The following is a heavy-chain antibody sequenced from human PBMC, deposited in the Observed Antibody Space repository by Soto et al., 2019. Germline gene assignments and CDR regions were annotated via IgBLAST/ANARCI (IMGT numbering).Heavy chain of an antibody. CDR2: VSGGDGST. CDR3: TTQGYYWDFDI. V-gene: IGHV3-23*01. Sequence: EGPLLESGGGLVQPGGSLSLSCAASGFTFSTYTMHWVRQAPGKGLEWVSGVSGGDGSTYYADSLKGRVSISRDNANNTVDLQINSMTAEDTAVYYCTTQGYYWDFDIWGRANLVTVSS. J-gene: IGHJ2*01. D-gene: IGHD5-12*01. CDR1: GFTFSTYT.